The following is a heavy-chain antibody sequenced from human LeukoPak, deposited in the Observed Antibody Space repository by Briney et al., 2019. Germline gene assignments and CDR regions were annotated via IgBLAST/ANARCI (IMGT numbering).Heavy chain of an antibody. V-gene: IGHV3-9*01. CDR2: ISWNSGSI. J-gene: IGHJ4*02. CDR3: AKALTSGYNSMDC. D-gene: IGHD2/OR15-2a*01. CDR1: GFTFDDYA. Sequence: GRSLRLSCAASGFTFDDYAMHWVRQAPGKGLEWVSGISWNSGSIGYADSVKGRFTISRDNAKNSPYLQMNSLRAEDTAFYYCAKALTSGYNSMDCWGQGTLVTVSS.